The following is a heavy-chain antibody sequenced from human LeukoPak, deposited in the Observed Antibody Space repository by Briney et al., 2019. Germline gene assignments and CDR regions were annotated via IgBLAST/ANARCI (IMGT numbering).Heavy chain of an antibody. Sequence: AGGSLRLSCAASGFPFSSYWMSWVRQAPGKGLEWVANIKQDGSEKYYVDSVKGRFTISRDNAKNSLYLQMNSLRAEDTAVYYCARKNGLDYWGQGTLVTVSS. CDR1: GFPFSSYW. CDR2: IKQDGSEK. J-gene: IGHJ4*02. V-gene: IGHV3-7*01. CDR3: ARKNGLDY.